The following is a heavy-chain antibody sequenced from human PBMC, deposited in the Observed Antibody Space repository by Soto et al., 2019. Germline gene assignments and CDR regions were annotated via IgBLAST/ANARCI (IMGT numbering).Heavy chain of an antibody. D-gene: IGHD2-15*01. V-gene: IGHV3-53*04. CDR2: IYSGGST. J-gene: IGHJ4*02. CDR1: GFTVSSNY. Sequence: EVQLVESGGGLVQPGGSLRLSCAASGFTVSSNYMSWVRQAPGKGLEWVSVIYSGGSTYYADSVKGRFTISRHNSKNTLYLQMNSLRAEDTAVYYCAGLLGYCSGGSCYSDPHRFDYWGQGTLVTVSS. CDR3: AGLLGYCSGGSCYSDPHRFDY.